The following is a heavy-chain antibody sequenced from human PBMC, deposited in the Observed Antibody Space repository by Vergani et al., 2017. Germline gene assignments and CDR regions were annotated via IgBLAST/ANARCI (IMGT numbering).Heavy chain of an antibody. Sequence: EVQLVESGGGLVKPGGSLRLSCAASGFTFSSYSMNWVRQAPGKGLEWVSSISSSSSYIYYADSVKGRFTISRDNVKNSLYLQMNSLRAEDTAVYYCARVRREAGYYFDYWGQGTLVTVSS. CDR2: ISSSSSYI. CDR1: GFTFSSYS. D-gene: IGHD6-19*01. V-gene: IGHV3-21*01. J-gene: IGHJ4*02. CDR3: ARVRREAGYYFDY.